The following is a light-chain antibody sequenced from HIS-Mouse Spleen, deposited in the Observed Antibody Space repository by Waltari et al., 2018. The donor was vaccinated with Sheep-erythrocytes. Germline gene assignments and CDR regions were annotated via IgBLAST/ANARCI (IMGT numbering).Light chain of an antibody. CDR2: DVS. CDR3: AAWDDSLNGWV. J-gene: IGLJ3*02. CDR1: SSDVGGYNY. Sequence: QSALTQPRSVSGSPGQSVTISCTGTSSDVGGYNYVSWYQQHPGKAPKLMIYDVSKRPSGVPERFYGSKSGNTASLTISGLQAEDEADYYCAAWDDSLNGWVFGGGTKLTVL. V-gene: IGLV2-11*01.